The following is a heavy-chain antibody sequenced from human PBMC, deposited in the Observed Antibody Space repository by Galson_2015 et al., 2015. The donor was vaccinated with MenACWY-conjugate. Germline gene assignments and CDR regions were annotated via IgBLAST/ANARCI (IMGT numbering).Heavy chain of an antibody. CDR3: TRGGAAENDY. CDR1: GFNFGSYS. J-gene: IGHJ4*02. V-gene: IGHV3-21*01. D-gene: IGHD6-13*01. Sequence: SLRLSCAASGFNFGSYSMNWVRQAPGKGLEWVSAISSSSGYRYYGDSVKGRVFVSRDNDKNSLFLQLNSLRVDDTAVYYCTRGGAAENDYWGPGTLVTVSS. CDR2: ISSSSGYR.